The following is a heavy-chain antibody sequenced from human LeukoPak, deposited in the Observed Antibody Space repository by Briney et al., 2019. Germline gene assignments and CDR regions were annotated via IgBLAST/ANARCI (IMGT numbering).Heavy chain of an antibody. D-gene: IGHD6-19*01. CDR1: GFTFSGHS. J-gene: IGHJ4*02. CDR2: ISSISNHI. V-gene: IGHV3-21*06. CDR3: ARVDGYNSGWLIDS. Sequence: GGSLRLSCAASGFTFSGHSMKWVRQPPGKGLEWVSSISSISNHIYYADSVKGRFTISRDNAKNSVYLQMNSLRAEDTAVYYCARVDGYNSGWLIDSWGQGTLVIVSP.